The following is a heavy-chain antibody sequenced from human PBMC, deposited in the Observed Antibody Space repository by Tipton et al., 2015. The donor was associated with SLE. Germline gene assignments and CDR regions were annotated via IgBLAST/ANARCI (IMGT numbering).Heavy chain of an antibody. D-gene: IGHD1-1*01. CDR1: GGSISSYY. V-gene: IGHV4-39*07. J-gene: IGHJ4*02. CDR2: IYYSGST. CDR3: ARQTDQLSVGY. Sequence: TLSLTCTVSGGSISSYYWGWIRQPPGTGLEWIGSIYYSGSTYYNPSLKSRVTISVDTSKNQFSLKLSSVTAADTAVYYCARQTDQLSVGYWGQGTLVTVSS.